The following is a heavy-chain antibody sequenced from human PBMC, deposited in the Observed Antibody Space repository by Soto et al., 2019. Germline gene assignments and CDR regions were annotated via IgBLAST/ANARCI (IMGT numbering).Heavy chain of an antibody. Sequence: ASVKVSCKASGYTFTSYAMHWVRQAPGQRLEWMGWINAGNGNTKYSQKFQGRVTITRDTSASTAYMELSSLRSEDTAVYYCARWLVRGRYFDYWGQGTLVTVSS. CDR3: ARWLVRGRYFDY. CDR1: GYTFTSYA. J-gene: IGHJ4*02. D-gene: IGHD6-19*01. CDR2: INAGNGNT. V-gene: IGHV1-3*01.